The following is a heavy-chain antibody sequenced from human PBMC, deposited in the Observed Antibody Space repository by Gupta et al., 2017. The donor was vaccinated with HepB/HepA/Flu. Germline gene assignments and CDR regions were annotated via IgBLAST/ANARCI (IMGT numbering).Heavy chain of an antibody. J-gene: IGHJ4*02. CDR2: IAAAGDRT. Sequence: EVQLLEVGGGLVQAGGTGRVSWAVCGLTLRDYAMNWVRQAPGKGLEWVSSIAAAGDRTYYADSVMGLFTISRDNSKNTLYLQMTSLRGDDTALYYCAKDRSGNPAIDYWGQGTLVTVSA. CDR3: AKDRSGNPAIDY. D-gene: IGHD4-23*01. CDR1: GLTLRDYA. V-gene: IGHV3-23*01.